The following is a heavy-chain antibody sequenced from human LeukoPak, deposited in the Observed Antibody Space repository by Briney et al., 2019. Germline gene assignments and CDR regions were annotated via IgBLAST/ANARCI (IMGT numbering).Heavy chain of an antibody. Sequence: GGSLRLSCAASGFTFSSYSMNWVRQAPGKGLEWVSSISSSSSYIYYADSVKGQFTISRDNAKNSLYLQMNSLRAEDTAVYYCAREHDYDFWSPDAFDIWGQGTMVTVSS. CDR3: AREHDYDFWSPDAFDI. D-gene: IGHD3-3*01. J-gene: IGHJ3*02. CDR1: GFTFSSYS. CDR2: ISSSSSYI. V-gene: IGHV3-21*01.